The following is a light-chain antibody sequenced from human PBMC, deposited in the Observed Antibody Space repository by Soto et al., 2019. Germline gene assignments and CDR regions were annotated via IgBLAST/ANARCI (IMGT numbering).Light chain of an antibody. J-gene: IGLJ2*01. CDR3: LLSLNGAYVE. CDR1: TGVVTSGRY. Sequence: QAVVTQEPSLTVSPGGTVTLTCGSNTGVVTSGRYAQWFQQKPGQAPRTLIYDTSNKHAWTPARFSGSLLGGKAALTLSGAQPEDEAEYYCLLSLNGAYVEFGGGTKLTVL. V-gene: IGLV7-46*01. CDR2: DTS.